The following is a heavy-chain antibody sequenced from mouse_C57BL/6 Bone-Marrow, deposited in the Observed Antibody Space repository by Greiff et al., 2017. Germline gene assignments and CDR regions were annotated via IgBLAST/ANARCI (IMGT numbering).Heavy chain of an antibody. D-gene: IGHD2-2*01. Sequence: QVQLQQPGAELVKPGASVKLSCRASGYTFTSYYMYWVKQRPGQGPEWIGEIDPSNGGTNFNEKFKRQATLTVDTSSSTAYMQLSSLTSEDSAVYYCSRGGYGGFASWGQGTLVTVSA. CDR2: IDPSNGGT. CDR3: SRGGYGGFAS. V-gene: IGHV1S81*02. CDR1: GYTFTSYY. J-gene: IGHJ3*01.